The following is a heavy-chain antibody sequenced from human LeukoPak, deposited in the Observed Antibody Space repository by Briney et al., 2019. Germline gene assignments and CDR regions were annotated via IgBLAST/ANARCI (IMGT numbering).Heavy chain of an antibody. Sequence: GASVKVSCKASGYTFTGYYMHWVRQAPGQGLEWMGWINPNSGGTNYSQRFQGRVTMTRDTSITTAYMELSSLRSDDKAVYYCARADMLGTPFVFAYWGQGTLVTVSS. CDR3: ARADMLGTPFVFAY. CDR2: INPNSGGT. V-gene: IGHV1-2*02. D-gene: IGHD1-14*01. J-gene: IGHJ4*02. CDR1: GYTFTGYY.